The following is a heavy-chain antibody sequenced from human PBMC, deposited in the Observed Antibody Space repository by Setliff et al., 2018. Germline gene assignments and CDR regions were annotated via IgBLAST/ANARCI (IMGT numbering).Heavy chain of an antibody. J-gene: IGHJ3*02. CDR1: GGSISTYY. D-gene: IGHD2-2*01. CDR2: INYSGTT. V-gene: IGHV4-59*01. Sequence: SETLSLTCSVSGGSISTYYWSWIRQSPGKGLEWIGNINYSGTTNYMSSLKSRVTISIDTPKNHFSLRLSSVTAADTAVYYCARDTRVRDSSSVPSDTFDIWGRGTKVTVSS. CDR3: ARDTRVRDSSSVPSDTFDI.